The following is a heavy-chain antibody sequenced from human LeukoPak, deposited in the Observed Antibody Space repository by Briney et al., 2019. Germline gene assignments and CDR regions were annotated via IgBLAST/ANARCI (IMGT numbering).Heavy chain of an antibody. J-gene: IGHJ6*02. D-gene: IGHD3-16*01. CDR1: GFRFSNYW. CDR2: IKTDGSET. Sequence: GGSLRLSCAAAGFRFSNYWMTWVRQAPEKGLEWLARIKTDGSETYYVDSVKGRFTISRDNAKSSLYLQMNSLRVEDTAVYPCVKFGPDHDMGLWGQGTTVTVS. V-gene: IGHV3-7*01. CDR3: VKFGPDHDMGL.